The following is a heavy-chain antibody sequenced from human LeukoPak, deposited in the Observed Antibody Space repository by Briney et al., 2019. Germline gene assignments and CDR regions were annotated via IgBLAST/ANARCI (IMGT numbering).Heavy chain of an antibody. J-gene: IGHJ5*02. V-gene: IGHV3-23*01. CDR1: GFTFSSYA. CDR2: ISGSGGST. CDR3: AKDRPTMQWLVENWFDP. Sequence: GGSLRLSCAASGFTFSSYAMSWVRQAPGKGLEWVSAISGSGGSTYYADSVKGRFTISRDNSKNTLYLRMNSLRAEDTAVYYCAKDRPTMQWLVENWFDPWGQGTLVTVSS. D-gene: IGHD6-19*01.